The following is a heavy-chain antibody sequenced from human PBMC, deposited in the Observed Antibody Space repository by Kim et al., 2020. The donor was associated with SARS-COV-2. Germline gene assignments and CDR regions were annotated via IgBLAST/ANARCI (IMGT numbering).Heavy chain of an antibody. CDR3: ARVASSIAVAVAFDP. D-gene: IGHD6-19*01. Sequence: SETLSLTCTVSGGSISSYYWSWIRQPPGKGLEWIGYIYYSGSTNYNPSLKSRVTISVDTSKNQFSLKRSSVTAADTAVYYCARVASSIAVAVAFDPWGQGTLVTVSS. J-gene: IGHJ5*02. CDR2: IYYSGST. V-gene: IGHV4-59*01. CDR1: GGSISSYY.